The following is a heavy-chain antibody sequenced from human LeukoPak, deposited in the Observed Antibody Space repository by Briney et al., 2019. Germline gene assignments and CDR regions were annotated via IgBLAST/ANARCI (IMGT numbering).Heavy chain of an antibody. J-gene: IGHJ4*02. CDR3: ARLSSGWSFDY. CDR2: IYHSGST. CDR1: GYSISSGYY. D-gene: IGHD6-19*01. V-gene: IGHV4-38-2*01. Sequence: SETLSLTCAVSGYSISSGYYWGWIRQPPGKGLEWIGSIYHSGSTYYNPSLKSRVTISVDTSKNQFSLKLSSVTAADTAVYYCARLSSGWSFDYWGQGTQVTVSS.